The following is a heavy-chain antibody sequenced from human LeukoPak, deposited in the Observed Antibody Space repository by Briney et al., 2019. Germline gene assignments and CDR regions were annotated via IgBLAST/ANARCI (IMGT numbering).Heavy chain of an antibody. Sequence: GGSLRLSCAASGFTFSDHYMDWVRQAPGKGLEWVGRSKNKANSYITQYAAFVQGRFTISRDDSKNSLYLQINSLKTEDTAVYYCARDDGGQGDYWGQGTLVTVSS. CDR1: GFTFSDHY. D-gene: IGHD2-15*01. J-gene: IGHJ4*02. CDR3: ARDDGGQGDY. CDR2: SKNKANSYIT. V-gene: IGHV3-72*01.